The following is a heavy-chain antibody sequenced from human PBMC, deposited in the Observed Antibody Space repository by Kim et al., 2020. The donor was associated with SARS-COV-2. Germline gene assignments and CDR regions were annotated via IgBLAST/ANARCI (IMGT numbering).Heavy chain of an antibody. CDR1: GGSISVYY. CDR2: IFNGGRT. J-gene: IGHJ4*02. Sequence: SETLSLTCTVYGGSISVYYWSWVRQAPGKGLEWIGYIFNGGRTNYNPSLKSRVTISVDTSKNQFSLKLTSVTAADTAMYYCARASSYYVIDYWGQGTLVTVSS. D-gene: IGHD1-26*01. CDR3: ARASSYYVIDY. V-gene: IGHV4-59*13.